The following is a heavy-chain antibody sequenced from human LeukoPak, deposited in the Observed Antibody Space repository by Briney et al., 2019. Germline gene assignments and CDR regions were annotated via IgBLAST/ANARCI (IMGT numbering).Heavy chain of an antibody. CDR1: GDSISSGFYY. V-gene: IGHV4-61*02. D-gene: IGHD5-18*01. Sequence: SQTLSLTCTVSGDSISSGFYYLSWIRQPAGKGLEWIGRSYTSGSTNYNPSLKSRVTISVDTSKNQFSLKLSSVTAADTAVYYCARSGYSHGYYTNWFDPWGQGTLVTVSS. CDR3: ARSGYSHGYYTNWFDP. J-gene: IGHJ5*02. CDR2: SYTSGST.